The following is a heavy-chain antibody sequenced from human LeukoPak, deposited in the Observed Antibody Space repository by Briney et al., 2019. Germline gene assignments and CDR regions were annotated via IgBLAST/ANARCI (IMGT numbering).Heavy chain of an antibody. V-gene: IGHV1-2*02. D-gene: IGHD1-7*01. CDR3: ARDWGPTTGTTRWFDP. J-gene: IGHJ5*02. CDR2: INTDSGVA. Sequence: GASVKVSCKASGDTFTGYYVHWVRQAPGQGLEWMGWINTDSGVANYAQKFQGRLTLTRDKSITTGYMELSSLRSDDTALYYCARDWGPTTGTTRWFDPWGQGTLVTVSS. CDR1: GDTFTGYY.